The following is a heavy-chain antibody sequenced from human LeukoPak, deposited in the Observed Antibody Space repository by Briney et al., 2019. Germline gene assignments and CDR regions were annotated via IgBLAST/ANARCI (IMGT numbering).Heavy chain of an antibody. CDR1: GFTFSDYY. J-gene: IGHJ6*02. D-gene: IGHD2-2*02. Sequence: GGSLRLSCAASGFTFSDYYMSWIRQAPGKGLEWASYISSSSSYTNYADSVKGRFTISRDNAKNSLYLQMNSLRAEDTAVYYCARDIVPAAIEPYYYYGMDVWGQGTTVTVSS. CDR3: ARDIVPAAIEPYYYYGMDV. CDR2: ISSSSSYT. V-gene: IGHV3-11*05.